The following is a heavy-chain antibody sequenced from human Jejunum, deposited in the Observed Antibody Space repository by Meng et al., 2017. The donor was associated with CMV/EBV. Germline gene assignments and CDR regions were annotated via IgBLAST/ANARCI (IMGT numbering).Heavy chain of an antibody. CDR3: TRDGLQYTEGSSY. Sequence: QVQLVQSGVEGKTPGDSVKVSCKASGYSFTNYGITWIRQAPGQGLEYMGWISPYNGETNYGQNFQGRMTMTTDTSTTTAYMELRSLRSDDTALYYCTRDGLQYTEGSSYWGQGTLVTVSS. D-gene: IGHD3/OR15-3a*01. J-gene: IGHJ4*02. CDR2: ISPYNGET. CDR1: GYSFTNYG. V-gene: IGHV1-18*01.